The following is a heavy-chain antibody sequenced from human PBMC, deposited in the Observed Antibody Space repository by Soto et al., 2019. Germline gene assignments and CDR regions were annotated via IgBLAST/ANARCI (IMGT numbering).Heavy chain of an antibody. CDR3: ARVASTSSSATVGYYYGMDV. CDR1: GYTFTGYY. D-gene: IGHD6-6*01. Sequence: GASVKVSCKAPGYTFTGYYMHWVRQAPGQGLEWMGWINPNSGGTNYAQKFQGWVTMTRDTSISTAYMELSRLRSDGTAVYYCARVASTSSSATVGYYYGMDVWGQGTTVTVSS. V-gene: IGHV1-2*04. J-gene: IGHJ6*02. CDR2: INPNSGGT.